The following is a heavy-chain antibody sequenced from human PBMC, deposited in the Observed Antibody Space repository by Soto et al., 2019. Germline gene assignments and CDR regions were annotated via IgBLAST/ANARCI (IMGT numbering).Heavy chain of an antibody. CDR1: GGSINSYY. CDR3: ARHSDIVATTAFPFDY. Sequence: SETLSLTCTVSGGSINSYYWSWIRQPPGKGLEWIGYIYYSGSTKYNPSVKSRVTISLDTSKNQFSLKLSSVTAADTAVYYCARHSDIVATTAFPFDYWGQGXLVTVSS. D-gene: IGHD5-12*01. CDR2: IYYSGST. V-gene: IGHV4-59*08. J-gene: IGHJ4*02.